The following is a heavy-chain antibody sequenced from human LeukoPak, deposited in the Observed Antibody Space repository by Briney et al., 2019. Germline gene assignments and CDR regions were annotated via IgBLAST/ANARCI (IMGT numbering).Heavy chain of an antibody. CDR1: GFTFSSYA. V-gene: IGHV3-23*01. D-gene: IGHD4-17*01. Sequence: PGGSLRLSCAASGFTFSSYAMSWVRQAPGKGLEWVSAISGSGGSTYYADSVKGRFTISRGNSKNTLYLQMNSLRAEDTAVYYCAKDSTTTVTFYSRGNQIDYWGQGTLVTVSS. CDR2: ISGSGGST. CDR3: AKDSTTTVTFYSRGNQIDY. J-gene: IGHJ4*02.